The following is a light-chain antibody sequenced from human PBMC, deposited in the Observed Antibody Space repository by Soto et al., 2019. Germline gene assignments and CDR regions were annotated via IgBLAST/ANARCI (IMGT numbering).Light chain of an antibody. Sequence: DIVMTQSPLSLPVTPGEPASISCRSSQSLLHSNGYNYLDWYLQKPGQSPQLLIYLGSNRVSGVPDRFSGSGSGTDFTLKISRVEAEDVGVYYCMQALQTSYTFGQGTKVDIK. V-gene: IGKV2-28*01. CDR2: LGS. J-gene: IGKJ2*01. CDR1: QSLLHSNGYNY. CDR3: MQALQTSYT.